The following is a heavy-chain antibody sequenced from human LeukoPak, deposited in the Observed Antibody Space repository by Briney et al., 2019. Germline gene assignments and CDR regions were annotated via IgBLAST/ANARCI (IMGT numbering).Heavy chain of an antibody. V-gene: IGHV7-4-1*02. Sequence: EASVKVSCKASGYTFKSYAMNWVRQAPGQGLECLGWINTNTGNPTYAQGFTGRFVFSLDTSVSTAYLQISSLKAEDTAVYYCAREGYYDSSGYYYYRYYFDYWGQGTLVTVSS. J-gene: IGHJ4*02. D-gene: IGHD3-22*01. CDR1: GYTFKSYA. CDR2: INTNTGNP. CDR3: AREGYYDSSGYYYYRYYFDY.